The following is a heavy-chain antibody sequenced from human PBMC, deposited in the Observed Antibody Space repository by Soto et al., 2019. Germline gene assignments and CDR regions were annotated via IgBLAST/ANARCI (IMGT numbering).Heavy chain of an antibody. CDR3: ARDTSNAFDY. Sequence: HVQLVQSGGELKKPGASVKVSCNTSGYTFNTYFITWGRQAPGQGLEWMGWISPHNGNTNYAEEFQGRVTMTTDTITKTAYMELRNLRFDDTAVYYCARDTSNAFDYWGQGTLVTVSS. V-gene: IGHV1-18*01. D-gene: IGHD4-4*01. CDR1: GYTFNTYF. J-gene: IGHJ4*02. CDR2: ISPHNGNT.